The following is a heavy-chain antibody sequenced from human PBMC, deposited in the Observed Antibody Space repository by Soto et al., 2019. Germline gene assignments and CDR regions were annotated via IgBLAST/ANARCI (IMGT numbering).Heavy chain of an antibody. D-gene: IGHD3-22*01. CDR2: TYTSGST. CDR1: GGSISSSSYY. Sequence: PSETLSLTGTVSGGSISSSSYYWGWIRQPPGKGLEWIGSTYTSGSTNYNPSLKSRVTMSVDTSKNQFSLKLSSVTAADAAVYYCARDTPVYYYDSSGIKGFDYWGQGTMVTVSS. J-gene: IGHJ4*02. CDR3: ARDTPVYYYDSSGIKGFDY. V-gene: IGHV4-39*07.